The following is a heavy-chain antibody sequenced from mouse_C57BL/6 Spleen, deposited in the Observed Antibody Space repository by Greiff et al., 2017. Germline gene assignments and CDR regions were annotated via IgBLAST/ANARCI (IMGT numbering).Heavy chain of an antibody. V-gene: IGHV1-9*01. CDR2: ILPGSGST. D-gene: IGHD3-3*01. J-gene: IGHJ1*03. Sequence: QVQLKQSGAELMKPGASVKLSCKATGYTFTGYWLEWVKQRPGHGLEWIGEILPGSGSTNYNEKFKGKATFTADTSSNTAYMQLRSLPTEDSAIDYCARGGRGRYWYFDVWGTGTTVTVSS. CDR3: ARGGRGRYWYFDV. CDR1: GYTFTGYW.